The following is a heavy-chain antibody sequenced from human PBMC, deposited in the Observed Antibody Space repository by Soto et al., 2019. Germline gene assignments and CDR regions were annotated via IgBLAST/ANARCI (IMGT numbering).Heavy chain of an antibody. V-gene: IGHV1-18*01. Sequence: ASVKVSCKASGYTFTSYGISWVRQAPGQGLEWMGWISAYNGNTNYAQKLQGRVTMTTDTSTSTAYMELRSLRSDDTDVYYCVVAAQPYYFDYWGQGTLVTVYS. CDR3: VVAAQPYYFDY. J-gene: IGHJ4*02. CDR1: GYTFTSYG. CDR2: ISAYNGNT. D-gene: IGHD2-15*01.